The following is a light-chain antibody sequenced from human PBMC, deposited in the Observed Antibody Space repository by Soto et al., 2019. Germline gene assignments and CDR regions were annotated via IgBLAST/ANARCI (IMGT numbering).Light chain of an antibody. CDR3: TSYTSSNTLYV. CDR1: SSDVGAYDF. J-gene: IGLJ1*01. Sequence: QSVLTQPASVSGSPGQSITISCTGTSSDVGAYDFVSWYQQHPDKAPKLMIYDVSNRPSGVSDRFPGSKSGNTASLTISGLLAEDEADYYCTSYTSSNTLYVFGTGTKVTVL. CDR2: DVS. V-gene: IGLV2-14*01.